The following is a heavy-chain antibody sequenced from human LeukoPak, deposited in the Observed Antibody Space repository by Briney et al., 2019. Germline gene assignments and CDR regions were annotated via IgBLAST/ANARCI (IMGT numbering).Heavy chain of an antibody. Sequence: PGGSLRLSCAASGFTFSSYGMHWVRQAPGRGLEWVANIKQDGSEKYYVDSVKGRFTISRDNAKNSLYLQMNSLGAEDTATYYCARSYYYDSSGYYTPPDYWGQGTLVTVSS. CDR1: GFTFSSYG. CDR3: ARSYYYDSSGYYTPPDY. J-gene: IGHJ4*02. V-gene: IGHV3-7*01. D-gene: IGHD3-22*01. CDR2: IKQDGSEK.